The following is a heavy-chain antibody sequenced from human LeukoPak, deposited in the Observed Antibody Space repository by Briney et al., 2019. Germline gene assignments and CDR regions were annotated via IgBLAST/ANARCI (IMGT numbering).Heavy chain of an antibody. CDR1: GYSFSSYA. CDR3: VKGGRNEYSGNY. Sequence: GGSLRLSCSASGYSFSSYAIHWVRQAPGKGLEYVSLIVSNGGTTHYADSVKGRFTISRDNSKKIVYLQMNSLRAEDTAMYYCVKGGRNEYSGNYWGQGTLVTVSS. CDR2: IVSNGGTT. D-gene: IGHD1-26*01. V-gene: IGHV3-64D*08. J-gene: IGHJ4*02.